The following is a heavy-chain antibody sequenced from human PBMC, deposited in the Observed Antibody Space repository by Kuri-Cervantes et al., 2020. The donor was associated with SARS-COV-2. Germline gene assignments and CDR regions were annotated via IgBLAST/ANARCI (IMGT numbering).Heavy chain of an antibody. V-gene: IGHV1-18*04. CDR2: VSGDTGYT. CDR1: GYIFRRYI. J-gene: IGHJ5*02. Sequence: AAVKDSCKAAGYIFRRYIISWGRQAPGQGLEWLGWVSGDTGYTNYGQKFQGRVSMTTDTSSKKAYMELTSLESDDAAVYYCARQIGTTWNSCFDTWGQGTLVTVSS. D-gene: IGHD1/OR15-1a*01. CDR3: ARQIGTTWNSCFDT.